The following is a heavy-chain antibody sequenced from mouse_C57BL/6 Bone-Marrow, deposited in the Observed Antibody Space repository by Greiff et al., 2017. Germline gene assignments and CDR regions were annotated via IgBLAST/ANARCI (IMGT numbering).Heavy chain of an antibody. D-gene: IGHD1-1*01. CDR2: IDTYNDNT. V-gene: IGHV1-67*01. CDR3: ARITTTY. Sequence: VKLVESGPEVVRPGVSVKISCKGSGYTFTDYAMHWVKQSHAKSLDWIGVIDTYNDNTNYNQKFKGKATMTVDRSSSTAYMELASLTSEDSAIYYCARITTTYWGQGTLVTVSA. J-gene: IGHJ3*01. CDR1: GYTFTDYA.